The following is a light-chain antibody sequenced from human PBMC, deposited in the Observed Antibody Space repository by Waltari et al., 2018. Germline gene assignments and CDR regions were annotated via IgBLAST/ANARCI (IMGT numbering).Light chain of an antibody. Sequence: QTVVTQDPSLTVSPGGTVTLTCASSTGAVAGDFYPSWFQQMPGQAPRALIFGSTNKYSWTPARFSGSLLGGKAALTLSGAQPEDEADYYCLLHFGGDQLVFGGGTKLTVL. CDR3: LLHFGGDQLV. CDR2: GST. V-gene: IGLV7-43*01. CDR1: TGAVAGDFY. J-gene: IGLJ3*02.